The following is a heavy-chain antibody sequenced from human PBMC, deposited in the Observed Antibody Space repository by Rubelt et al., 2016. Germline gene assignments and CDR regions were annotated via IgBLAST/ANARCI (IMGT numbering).Heavy chain of an antibody. CDR1: GDSISGSSHY. D-gene: IGHD4-17*01. Sequence: QLQLQESGPGLVKPSETLSLTCSVSGDSISGSSHYWAWIRQPPERGLEYLGSVYYTGNPYHNPSFKSRVTISVDTSKNHFSRKLSSVTAADTAIYYWARGGDRDYGHYWGQGTLVTVSS. J-gene: IGHJ4*02. CDR2: VYYTGNP. V-gene: IGHV4-39*07. CDR3: ARGGDRDYGHY.